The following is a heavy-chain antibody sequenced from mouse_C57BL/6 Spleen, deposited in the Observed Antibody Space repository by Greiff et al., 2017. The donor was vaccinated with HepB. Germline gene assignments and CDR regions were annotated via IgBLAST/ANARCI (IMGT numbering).Heavy chain of an antibody. CDR3: ARDLAGTTDY. D-gene: IGHD4-1*01. Sequence: QVQLQQSGPELVKPGASVKISCKASGYAFSSSWMNWVKQRPGKGLEWIGRIYPGDGDTNYNGKFKGKATLTADKSSSTAYMQLSSLTSEDSAVYVCARDLAGTTDYGGQGTTLTVSS. J-gene: IGHJ2*01. CDR2: IYPGDGDT. V-gene: IGHV1-82*01. CDR1: GYAFSSSW.